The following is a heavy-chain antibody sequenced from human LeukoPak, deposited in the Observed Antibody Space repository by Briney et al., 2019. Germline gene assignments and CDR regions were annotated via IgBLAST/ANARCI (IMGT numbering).Heavy chain of an antibody. Sequence: GGSLRLSYAASGFTFSSYAMHWVRQAPGKGLEWVAVISYDGSNKYYADSVKGRFTISRDNSKNTLYLQMNSLRAEDTAVYYCARETVAFDYWGQGTLVTVSS. CDR3: ARETVAFDY. D-gene: IGHD2-15*01. CDR1: GFTFSSYA. V-gene: IGHV3-30*04. CDR2: ISYDGSNK. J-gene: IGHJ4*02.